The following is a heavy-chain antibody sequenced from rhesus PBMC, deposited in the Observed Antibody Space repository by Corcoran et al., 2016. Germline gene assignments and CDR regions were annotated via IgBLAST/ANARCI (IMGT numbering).Heavy chain of an antibody. V-gene: IGHV4-173*01. J-gene: IGHJ4*01. CDR2: ISVRSGGP. CDR3: ARGVLIVVATYFDY. CDR1: GGSINSNY. D-gene: IGHD2-21*01. Sequence: QLQLQESGPGLVKPSETLSLTCAVSGGSINSNYWNWIRQSPGKGLEWIGRISVRSGGPPHHPPLKSRVTISTDTSKNQFSLELSSVTAADTAVYYCARGVLIVVATYFDYWGQGVLVTVSS.